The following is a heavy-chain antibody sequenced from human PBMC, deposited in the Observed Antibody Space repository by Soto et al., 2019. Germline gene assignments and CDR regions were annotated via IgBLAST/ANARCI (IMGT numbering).Heavy chain of an antibody. V-gene: IGHV4-39*02. CDR1: GGCISSSSYY. J-gene: IGHJ4*02. CDR2: IYYSGST. CDR3: ARDGLGTTGTRGPRPQHFGY. D-gene: IGHD1-1*01. Sequence: SETLSLTCTVSGGCISSSSYYWGWIRQPPGKGLEWIGSIYYSGSTYYNPSLKSRVTISVDTSKNQFSLKLSSVTAADTAVYYCARDGLGTTGTRGPRPQHFGYWGQGTLVTVSS.